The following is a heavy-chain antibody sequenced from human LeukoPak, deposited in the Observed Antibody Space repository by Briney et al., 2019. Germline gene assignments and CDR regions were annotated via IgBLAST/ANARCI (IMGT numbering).Heavy chain of an antibody. CDR3: AKTGGAYYYMAPSQLDH. V-gene: IGHV3-9*02. Sequence: GRSLRLSCAASGFTSDDYAMHWVRQAPGKGLEWVSGISWNSGDIGYADSVKGRFTISRDNAKNSLYLQMNSLRVEDTALYYCAKTGGAYYYMAPSQLDHWGRGTLVTVSS. CDR1: GFTSDDYA. J-gene: IGHJ4*02. CDR2: ISWNSGDI. D-gene: IGHD3-22*01.